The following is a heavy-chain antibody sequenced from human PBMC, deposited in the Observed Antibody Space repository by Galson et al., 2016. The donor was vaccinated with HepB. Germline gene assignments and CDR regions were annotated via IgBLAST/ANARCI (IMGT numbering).Heavy chain of an antibody. V-gene: IGHV3-7*01. D-gene: IGHD3-22*01. Sequence: SLRLSCAASGFTFSSHWMSWVRQAPGKGLEWVANIREDGGERHYVDSVKGRFTISRDNAMNSLYLQLNSLRAEDTAVYYCAREVAFDSSAYYYNRFDPWGQGTLVTVSS. CDR3: AREVAFDSSAYYYNRFDP. J-gene: IGHJ5*02. CDR1: GFTFSSHW. CDR2: IREDGGER.